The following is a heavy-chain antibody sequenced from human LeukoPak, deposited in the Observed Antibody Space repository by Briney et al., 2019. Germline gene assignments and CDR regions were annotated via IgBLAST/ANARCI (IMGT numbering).Heavy chain of an antibody. J-gene: IGHJ1*01. CDR2: INRSGGST. CDR3: ARELNPISSGWSPSGYFQH. CDR1: GYTFTSYY. V-gene: IGHV1-46*01. Sequence: ASVKVSCKASGYTFTSYYMHWVRQAPGQGLEWMGIINRSGGSTSYAQKFQGRVTMTRDTSTSTVYMELSSLRSEDTAVYYCARELNPISSGWSPSGYFQHWGQGTLVTVSS. D-gene: IGHD6-19*01.